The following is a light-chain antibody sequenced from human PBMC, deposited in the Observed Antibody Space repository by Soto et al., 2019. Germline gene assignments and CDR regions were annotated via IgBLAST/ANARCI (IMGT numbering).Light chain of an antibody. J-gene: IGKJ2*01. CDR1: QSVSSY. V-gene: IGKV3-11*01. CDR2: DAS. Sequence: EIVLTQSQATLSLSPGERATLSCRASQSVSSYLACYQQKPGQAPRLLIYDASNRATGIPARFSGSGSGTDFTLTISSLEPEDFAVYYCQQRSNWPYGTFGHGTKLAIK. CDR3: QQRSNWPYGT.